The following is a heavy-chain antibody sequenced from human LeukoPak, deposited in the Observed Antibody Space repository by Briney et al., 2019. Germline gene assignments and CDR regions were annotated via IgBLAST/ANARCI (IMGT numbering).Heavy chain of an antibody. CDR3: AKKFGSSNWYVGFDY. V-gene: IGHV3-23*01. J-gene: IGHJ4*02. D-gene: IGHD6-19*01. CDR2: ISGSGGTT. CDR1: GFTFSSYA. Sequence: GGSLRLSCAASGFTFSSYAMSWVRQALGKGLEWVSVISGSGGTTYYADSVKGRFTIPRDNSKNTLDLQMNSLRVEDMAVYYCAKKFGSSNWYVGFDYWGQGTLVTVSS.